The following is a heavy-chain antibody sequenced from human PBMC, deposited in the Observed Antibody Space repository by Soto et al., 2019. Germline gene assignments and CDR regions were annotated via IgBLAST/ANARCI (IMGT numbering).Heavy chain of an antibody. J-gene: IGHJ4*02. CDR1: GFTFSSYG. CDR3: AKAARVVSAIDY. D-gene: IGHD3-22*01. Sequence: GGSLRLSCAASGFTFSSYGMHWVRQAPGKGLEWVAVISYDGSNKYYADSVKGRFTISRDNSKNTLYLQMNSLRAEDTAVYYCAKAARVVSAIDYWGQGTLVTV. V-gene: IGHV3-30*18. CDR2: ISYDGSNK.